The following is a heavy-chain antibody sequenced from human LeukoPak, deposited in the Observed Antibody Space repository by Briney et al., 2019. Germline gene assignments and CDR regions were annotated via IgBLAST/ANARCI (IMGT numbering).Heavy chain of an antibody. J-gene: IGHJ4*02. V-gene: IGHV3-64D*06. CDR3: VKTAYCGGDCNIYFDY. Sequence: GGSLRLSCSASGFTFSSYAMHWVRQAPGKGLEFVSAISSNAGSTYYADSVKARFTISRDNSKNTVYLQMSSLRTEDTAVYYCVKTAYCGGDCNIYFDYWGQGTPVTVSS. CDR2: ISSNAGST. D-gene: IGHD2-21*02. CDR1: GFTFSSYA.